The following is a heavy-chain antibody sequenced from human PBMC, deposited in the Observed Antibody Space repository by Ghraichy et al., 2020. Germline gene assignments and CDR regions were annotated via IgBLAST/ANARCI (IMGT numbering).Heavy chain of an antibody. CDR2: IYYSGST. CDR1: GGSISSSSYY. J-gene: IGHJ4*02. V-gene: IGHV4-39*07. CDR3: ARGPYSSSWFPSAVDY. Sequence: SETLSLTCTVSGGSISSSSYYWGWIRQPPGKGLEWIGSIYYSGSTYYNPSLKSRVTISVDTSKNQFSLKLSSVTAADTAVYYCARGPYSSSWFPSAVDYWGQGTLVTVSS. D-gene: IGHD6-13*01.